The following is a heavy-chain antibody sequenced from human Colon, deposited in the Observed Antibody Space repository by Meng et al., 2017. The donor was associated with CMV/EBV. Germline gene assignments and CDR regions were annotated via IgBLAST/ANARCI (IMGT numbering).Heavy chain of an antibody. CDR3: AKLSGTETFFDF. J-gene: IGHJ4*02. D-gene: IGHD2/OR15-2a*01. CDR1: GFIFDDYT. V-gene: IGHV3-9*01. CDR2: ISWNSVYI. Sequence: GGSLRLSCASSGFIFDDYTMYWVRQAPGKGLEWVSRISWNSVYIAYADSVKGRFTTSRDNEKDSLYLHMNNLGPEDTAFYYCAKLSGTETFFDFWGQGTLVTVSS.